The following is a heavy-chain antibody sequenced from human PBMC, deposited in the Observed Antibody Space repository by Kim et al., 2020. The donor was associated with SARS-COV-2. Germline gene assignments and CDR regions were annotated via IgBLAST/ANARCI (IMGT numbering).Heavy chain of an antibody. CDR1: GFTFSAYG. Sequence: GGSLRLSCAASGFTFSAYGMHWVRQAPGKGLEWVGIVWFDGGNKFYADSVRGRFTISRDNSKNILYLQMNSLRAEDTAVYYCAEAGYRDPGDDAFDVWGQGTMVTVS. CDR2: VWFDGGNK. J-gene: IGHJ3*01. D-gene: IGHD3-16*01. V-gene: IGHV3-33*06. CDR3: AEAGYRDPGDDAFDV.